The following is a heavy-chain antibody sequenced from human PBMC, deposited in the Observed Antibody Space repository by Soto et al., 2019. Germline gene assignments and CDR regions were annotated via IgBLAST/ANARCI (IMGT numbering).Heavy chain of an antibody. CDR2: ISSSDNTI. CDR3: ARLNDYSNYYGMDV. D-gene: IGHD4-4*01. J-gene: IGHJ6*02. CDR1: GFTFNSYE. V-gene: IGHV3-48*03. Sequence: PWGSLRLSCAASGFTFNSYEMSLFRHSPWKGLEWVSYISSSDNTIYYADSVKGRFAISRDNAKNSLYLQMNSLRAEDTAVYYCARLNDYSNYYGMDVWGQGTTVTVSS.